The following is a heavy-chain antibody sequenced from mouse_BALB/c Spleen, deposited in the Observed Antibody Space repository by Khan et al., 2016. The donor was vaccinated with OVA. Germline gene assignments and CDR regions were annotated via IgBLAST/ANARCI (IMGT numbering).Heavy chain of an antibody. CDR2: INPSTGYT. J-gene: IGHJ2*01. V-gene: IGHV1-7*01. Sequence: QVQLKQSGAELAKPGASVKMSCKASGYTFINYWILWIKQRPGQGLEWIGYINPSTGYTEYNQNFKDKATLTADISSSTAYMQLSSLTSEDSAVYYCARRGLRWDFDYWGQGTTHTVSS. CDR3: ARRGLRWDFDY. D-gene: IGHD1-1*01. CDR1: GYTFINYW.